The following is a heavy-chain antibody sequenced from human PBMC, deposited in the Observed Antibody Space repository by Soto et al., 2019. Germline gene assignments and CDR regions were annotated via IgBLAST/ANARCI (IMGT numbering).Heavy chain of an antibody. V-gene: IGHV1-69*13. Sequence: ASVKVSCKASGGTFSSYAISWVRQAPGQGLEWMGGIIPIFGTANYAQKFQGRVTITADESTSTAYMELSSLRSEDTAVYYCAGTSYPYYYYGMDVWGHGTTVTVSS. CDR1: GGTFSSYA. J-gene: IGHJ6*02. CDR3: AGTSYPYYYYGMDV. CDR2: IIPIFGTA. D-gene: IGHD1-26*01.